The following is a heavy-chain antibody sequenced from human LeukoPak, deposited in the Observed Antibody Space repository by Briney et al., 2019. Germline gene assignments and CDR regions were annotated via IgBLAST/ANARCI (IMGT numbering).Heavy chain of an antibody. Sequence: PERSLRLSCAASGFTFSSYGMHWVRQAPGTGLEWVSVIWYDGSKKHYADSVKGRFTTSRDNSKNTVYLHMNSLRVEDTAVYYCARDPRGIAVAGTGDYWGQGTLVTVSS. CDR3: ARDPRGIAVAGTGDY. CDR2: IWYDGSKK. V-gene: IGHV3-33*01. CDR1: GFTFSSYG. D-gene: IGHD6-19*01. J-gene: IGHJ4*02.